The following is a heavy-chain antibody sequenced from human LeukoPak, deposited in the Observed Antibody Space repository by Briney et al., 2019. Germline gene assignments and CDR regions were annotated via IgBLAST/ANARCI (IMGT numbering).Heavy chain of an antibody. J-gene: IGHJ4*02. Sequence: GASVKVSCKASGYTLTSYYMHWVRQAPGQGLEWMGIINPSGGSTSYAQKFQGRVTMTRDTSTSTVYMELSSLRSEDTAVYYCARIPGPPKYDILTGYYTDDYWGQGTLVTVSS. V-gene: IGHV1-46*01. CDR2: INPSGGST. CDR3: ARIPGPPKYDILTGYYTDDY. CDR1: GYTLTSYY. D-gene: IGHD3-9*01.